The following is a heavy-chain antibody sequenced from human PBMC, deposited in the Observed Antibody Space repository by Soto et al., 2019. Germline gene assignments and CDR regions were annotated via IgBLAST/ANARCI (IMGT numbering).Heavy chain of an antibody. CDR1: GYTFTNYG. CDR3: ARDGGDQYYYDSSGYYSPSDY. CDR2: ISAYNGNT. Sequence: ASVKGSCKASGYTFTNYGISWVRQAPGQGVEWMGWISAYNGNTNYAQKLQGGVTMTTDTSTSTAYMELRSLRSDDTAVYYCARDGGDQYYYDSSGYYSPSDYWGQGTLVTVSS. D-gene: IGHD3-22*01. V-gene: IGHV1-18*01. J-gene: IGHJ4*02.